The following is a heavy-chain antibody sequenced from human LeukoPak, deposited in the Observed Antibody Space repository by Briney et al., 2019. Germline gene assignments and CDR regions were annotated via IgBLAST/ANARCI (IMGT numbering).Heavy chain of an antibody. V-gene: IGHV3-11*01. CDR1: GFTFSDYY. CDR3: ARKIYGSDNYIDY. J-gene: IGHJ4*02. D-gene: IGHD3-10*01. Sequence: PGGSLRLSCVASGFTFSDYYINWIRQAPGMGLEWIAYLSSGGSVIYYADSVKGRFAISRDNAKNSVYLQMNSLRAEDTALYYCARKIYGSDNYIDYWGQGTLVTVSS. CDR2: LSSGGSVI.